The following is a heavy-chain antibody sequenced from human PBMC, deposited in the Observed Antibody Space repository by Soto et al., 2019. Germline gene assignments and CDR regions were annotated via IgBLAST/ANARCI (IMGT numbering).Heavy chain of an antibody. J-gene: IGHJ6*02. CDR3: ARDIESVTAKHFFYYYAMDV. CDR2: VSANNGHT. V-gene: IGHV1-18*01. D-gene: IGHD2-8*01. Sequence: GASVKVSCKASGFTFSNYGLNWVRQAPGQGLEWMGWVSANNGHTNYAQNLQGRVSMTTDTPTSTAYMELRGLTFDDTAVYYCARDIESVTAKHFFYYYAMDVWGQGTTVTVSS. CDR1: GFTFSNYG.